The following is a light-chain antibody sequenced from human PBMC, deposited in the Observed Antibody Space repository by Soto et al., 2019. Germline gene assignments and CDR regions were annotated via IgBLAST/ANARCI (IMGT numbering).Light chain of an antibody. J-gene: IGKJ3*01. V-gene: IGKV1-5*01. Sequence: DIPMTQSPSTLPASVGDRVTITCRASQSISSWLAWYQQKPGKAPKLLIYDASSLESGVPSRFSGSGSGTEFTLTISSLQPDDFATYYCQQYNSYRFTFGPGTKVDIK. CDR1: QSISSW. CDR3: QQYNSYRFT. CDR2: DAS.